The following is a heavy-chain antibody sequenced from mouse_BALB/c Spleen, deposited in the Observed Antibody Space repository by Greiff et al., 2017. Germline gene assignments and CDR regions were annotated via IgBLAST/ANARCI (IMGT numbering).Heavy chain of an antibody. Sequence: EVMLVESGGGLVQPGGSLKLSCAASGFTFSSYVMSWVRQTPDKRLDLVATINNNGGSTYYPDSVKGRFTISRDNAKNTLYLQMSSLKSEDTAMYYCARGDYYGPRFAYWGQGTLVTVSA. V-gene: IGHV5-6-3*01. CDR1: GFTFSSYV. CDR2: INNNGGST. D-gene: IGHD1-2*01. CDR3: ARGDYYGPRFAY. J-gene: IGHJ3*01.